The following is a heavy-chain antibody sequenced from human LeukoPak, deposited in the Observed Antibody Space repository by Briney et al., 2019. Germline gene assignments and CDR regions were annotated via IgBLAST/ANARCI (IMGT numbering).Heavy chain of an antibody. CDR3: ACYFDY. V-gene: IGHV3-23*01. J-gene: IGHJ4*02. CDR2: LSGNGGST. Sequence: PGGSLRLSCAASGFTFSSYAMTLVRQAPGKGLEWVSTLSGNGGSTYYADSVKGRFTISRDNSRNTVYLQMNSLRAEDTAVYYCACYFDYWGQGTLVTVSS. CDR1: GFTFSSYA.